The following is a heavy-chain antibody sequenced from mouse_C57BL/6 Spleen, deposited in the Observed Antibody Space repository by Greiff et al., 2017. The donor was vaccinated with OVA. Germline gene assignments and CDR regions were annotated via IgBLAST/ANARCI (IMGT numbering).Heavy chain of an antibody. Sequence: VKLQESGPELVKPGASVKISCKASGYAFSSSWMNWVKQRPGKGLEWIGRIYPGDGDTNYNGKFKGKATLTADKSSSTAYMQLSSLTSEDSAVYFCAGLTFLDYWGQGTTLTVSS. CDR3: AGLTFLDY. CDR1: GYAFSSSW. CDR2: IYPGDGDT. D-gene: IGHD4-1*01. J-gene: IGHJ2*01. V-gene: IGHV1-82*01.